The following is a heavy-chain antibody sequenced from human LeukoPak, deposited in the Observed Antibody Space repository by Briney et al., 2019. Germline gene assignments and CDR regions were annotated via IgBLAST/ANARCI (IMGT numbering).Heavy chain of an antibody. CDR3: ARGANPGICDY. CDR1: NASISSSYW. D-gene: IGHD4/OR15-4a*01. J-gene: IGHJ4*02. CDR2: INLSGST. Sequence: SGTLSLTCVVYNASISSSYWWSWVRQPPGKGLEWIGEINLSGSTNYNPSLKSRVIISVDTSKNQFSLKLSSVTAADTAVYYCARGANPGICDYWGQGTLVTVSS. V-gene: IGHV4-4*02.